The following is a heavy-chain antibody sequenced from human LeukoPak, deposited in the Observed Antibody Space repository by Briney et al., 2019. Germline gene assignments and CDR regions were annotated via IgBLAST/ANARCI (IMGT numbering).Heavy chain of an antibody. D-gene: IGHD3-22*01. CDR1: GFILSNYW. CDR2: IKSDGGDT. CDR3: AKDTYYYDSSGFDY. V-gene: IGHV3-74*01. Sequence: GGSLRLSCAASGFILSNYWMHWVRQAPGKGLVWVSRIKSDGGDTNYADSVKGRFTISRDNAKNSLYLQMNSLRAEDTALYYCAKDTYYYDSSGFDYWGQGTLVTVSS. J-gene: IGHJ4*02.